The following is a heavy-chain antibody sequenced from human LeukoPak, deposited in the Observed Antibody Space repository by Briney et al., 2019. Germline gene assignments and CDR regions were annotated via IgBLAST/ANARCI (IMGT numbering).Heavy chain of an antibody. V-gene: IGHV1-18*01. CDR2: ISAYNGNT. CDR3: ARDLKMGYSSGRYSWGTGSSNDY. Sequence: GASVKVSCKASGYTFTSNGISWVRQAPGQGLEWMGWISAYNGNTNYAQKFQGRITMTTDTSTSTAYMELRSLRSDDTAVYYCARDLKMGYSSGRYSWGTGSSNDYWGQGTLVTVSS. CDR1: GYTFTSNG. J-gene: IGHJ4*02. D-gene: IGHD6-19*01.